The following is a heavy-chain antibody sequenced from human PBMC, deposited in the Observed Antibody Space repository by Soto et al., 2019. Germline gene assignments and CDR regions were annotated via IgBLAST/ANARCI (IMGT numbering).Heavy chain of an antibody. CDR2: LYYSGST. CDR3: ARDRDSYGHDY. V-gene: IGHV4-31*03. CDR1: GGSISSGGYY. J-gene: IGHJ4*02. D-gene: IGHD5-18*01. Sequence: QVQLQESGPGLVKPSQTLSLTCTVSGGSISSGGYYWSWIRQHPGKGLEWIGYLYYSGSTYYNPSLKSRVTISVDASKNQFSLKLSSVTAADTAVYYCARDRDSYGHDYCGQGTLVTVSS.